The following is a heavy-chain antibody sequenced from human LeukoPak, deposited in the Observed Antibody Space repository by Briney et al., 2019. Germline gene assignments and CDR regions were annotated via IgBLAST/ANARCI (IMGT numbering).Heavy chain of an antibody. V-gene: IGHV4-39*01. D-gene: IGHD3-22*01. CDR2: IYYSGRT. J-gene: IGHJ1*01. CDR1: GDSVSRSDSY. CDR3: ARRRYYDGSGYLE. Sequence: SETVSLTCSVSGDSVSRSDSYWDWIRQPPGKGLEWIGTIYYSGRTYYSPSLKGRVTMTGAPSHIPFSLNLRSVTAADTALYSCARRRYYDGSGYLEWGQGTLLSVSS.